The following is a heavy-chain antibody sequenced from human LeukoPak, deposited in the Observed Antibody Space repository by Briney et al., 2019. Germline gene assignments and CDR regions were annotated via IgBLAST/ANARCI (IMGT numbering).Heavy chain of an antibody. CDR2: IKEDGSDK. CDR3: AKGGHFNFDY. CDR1: GFTFSTYW. J-gene: IGHJ4*02. V-gene: IGHV3-7*01. D-gene: IGHD5-12*01. Sequence: PGGSLRLSCAASGFTFSTYWMKWFRQAPGKGLEWVASIKEDGSDKYYVDSVKGRFSISRDNAKNSLYLQMNSLRTEDTAVYYCAKGGHFNFDYWGQGTLVTVSS.